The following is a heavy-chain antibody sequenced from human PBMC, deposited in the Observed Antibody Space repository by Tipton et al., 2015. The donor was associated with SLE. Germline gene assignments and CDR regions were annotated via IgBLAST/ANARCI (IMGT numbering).Heavy chain of an antibody. Sequence: SLRLSCTASGFSVSSSYMSWVRQAPGKGLEWVAVIFCGGSSYYPDSVKGRFTIYRENSRNTLYLQMNSLRADDTAVYYCARGPATGTFFDYWGQGTLVTVSS. J-gene: IGHJ4*02. V-gene: IGHV3-53*01. CDR1: GFSVSSSY. CDR2: IFCGGSS. D-gene: IGHD6-13*01. CDR3: ARGPATGTFFDY.